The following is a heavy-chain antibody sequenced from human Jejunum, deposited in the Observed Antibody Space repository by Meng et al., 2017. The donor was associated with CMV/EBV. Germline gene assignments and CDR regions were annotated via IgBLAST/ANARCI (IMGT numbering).Heavy chain of an antibody. CDR2: ITGSGSRT. Sequence: SLKISCAASGFSFRNFDMSWARQAPGKGLEWVATITGSGSRTHYADSVKGRFTISRDNSKNTLYLQINSLRVEDTAIYYCDAPDYWGQGTQVTVSS. V-gene: IGHV3-23*01. J-gene: IGHJ4*02. CDR3: DAPDY. CDR1: GFSFRNFD.